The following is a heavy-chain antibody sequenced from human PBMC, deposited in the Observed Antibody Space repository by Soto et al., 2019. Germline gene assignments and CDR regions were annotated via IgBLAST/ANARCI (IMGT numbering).Heavy chain of an antibody. J-gene: IGHJ6*02. Sequence: QVQLVQSGAEVRKPGSSVKVSCKASGGSLKGYGIGCVRQAPGQGLEWMGGVSPLFGAANYAQKFQARVTIIAYASTTTVNMELSRLTSEDTALSFCERALCYPSGSYSPYAIDVGGQGAQVTISS. D-gene: IGHD3-10*01. CDR3: ERALCYPSGSYSPYAIDV. CDR2: VSPLFGAA. V-gene: IGHV1-69*01. CDR1: GGSLKGYG.